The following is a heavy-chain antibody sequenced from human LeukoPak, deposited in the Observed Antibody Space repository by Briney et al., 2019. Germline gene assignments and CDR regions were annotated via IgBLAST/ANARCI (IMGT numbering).Heavy chain of an antibody. CDR3: AGYGFYPY. Sequence: PGGSLRLSCAASGFTVSTYEMYWVRQAPGEGPEWIAYFGISGTIYYADSVRGRFTISRDSAKNSLHLEMNSLRVDDTAIYYCAGYGFYPYWGQGTPVTVSS. D-gene: IGHD5-18*01. CDR1: GFTVSTYE. CDR2: FGISGTI. V-gene: IGHV3-48*01. J-gene: IGHJ4*02.